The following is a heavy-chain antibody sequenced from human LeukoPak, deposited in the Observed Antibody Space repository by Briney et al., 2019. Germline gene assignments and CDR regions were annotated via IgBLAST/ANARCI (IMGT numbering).Heavy chain of an antibody. CDR3: ARGRRSQYYYDSSGYGHFDY. D-gene: IGHD3-22*01. CDR2: IYYSGST. Sequence: SETLSLTCTVSGGSISSYYWSWIRQPPGKGLEWIGYIYYSGSTNYNPSLKSRVTISVDTSKNQFSLKLSSVTAADTAVYYCARGRRSQYYYDSSGYGHFDYWGQGTLVTVSS. J-gene: IGHJ4*02. CDR1: GGSISSYY. V-gene: IGHV4-59*01.